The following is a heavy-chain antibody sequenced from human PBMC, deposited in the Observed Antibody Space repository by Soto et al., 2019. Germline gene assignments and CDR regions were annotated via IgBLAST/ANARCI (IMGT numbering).Heavy chain of an antibody. J-gene: IGHJ3*02. CDR1: GYTFTSYA. V-gene: IGHV1-3*01. D-gene: IGHD2-2*01. CDR2: INAGNGNT. CDR3: ARPRRDIVVVPAAFDI. Sequence: ASVKVSCKASGYTFTSYAMHWVRQAPGQRLEWMGWINAGNGNTKYSQKFQGRVTITRDTSASTAYMELSSLRSEDTAVYYCARPRRDIVVVPAAFDIWRQGTMVTVSS.